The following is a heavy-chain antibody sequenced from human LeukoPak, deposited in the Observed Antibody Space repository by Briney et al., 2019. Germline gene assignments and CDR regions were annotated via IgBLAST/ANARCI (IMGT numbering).Heavy chain of an antibody. CDR2: IYTSGST. CDR3: ARQGYSSTSDAFDV. J-gene: IGHJ3*01. Sequence: SETLSLTCTVSGGSISSYYWSWIRQPPGKGLEWIGYIYTSGSTNYNPSLKSRVTISVDTSKNQFSLKLSSVTAADTAVYYCARQGYSSTSDAFDVWGQGTMVTVS. CDR1: GGSISSYY. V-gene: IGHV4-4*09. D-gene: IGHD5-18*01.